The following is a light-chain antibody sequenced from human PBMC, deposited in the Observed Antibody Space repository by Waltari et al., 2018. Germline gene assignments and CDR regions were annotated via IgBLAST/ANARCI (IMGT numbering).Light chain of an antibody. CDR3: QQYYSYPPLT. Sequence: AIRMTQSPSSLSASPGDRVNITWRASQGISSYLAWYQQKPGKAPKLLIYAASTLQSGVPSRFSGSGSGTDFPLTISCLQSEDFATYYCQQYYSYPPLTFGLGTQVEIK. J-gene: IGKJ1*01. CDR1: QGISSY. V-gene: IGKV1-8*01. CDR2: AAS.